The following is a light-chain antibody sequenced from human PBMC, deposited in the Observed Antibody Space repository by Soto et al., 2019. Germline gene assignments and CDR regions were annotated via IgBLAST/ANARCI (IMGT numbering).Light chain of an antibody. Sequence: QSVLTQQPSVSGAPGQRVTISCTGTTSNIGAGYDVHWYQQLPGTAPKLLIYADNNRPSGVPDRLSDSTSGTSASLAITGLQAEDEADYYCQSYDSSLSGYVFGGGTKLTVL. V-gene: IGLV1-40*01. CDR1: TSNIGAGYD. CDR3: QSYDSSLSGYV. CDR2: ADN. J-gene: IGLJ2*01.